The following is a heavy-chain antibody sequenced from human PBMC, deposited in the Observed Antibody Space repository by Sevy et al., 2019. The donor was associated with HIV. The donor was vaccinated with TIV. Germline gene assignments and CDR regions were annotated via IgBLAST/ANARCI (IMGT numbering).Heavy chain of an antibody. CDR1: GYTFTSYG. Sequence: ASVKVSCKASGYTFTSYGISWVRQAPGQGLEWMGWISAYNGNTNYPQKLQGRVTMTTDTSTSTAYMELRSLRSDDTAVYYCARDRGYHPYYYGSGPYYYYGMDVWGQGTTVTVSS. V-gene: IGHV1-18*01. D-gene: IGHD3-10*01. CDR2: ISAYNGNT. J-gene: IGHJ6*02. CDR3: ARDRGYHPYYYGSGPYYYYGMDV.